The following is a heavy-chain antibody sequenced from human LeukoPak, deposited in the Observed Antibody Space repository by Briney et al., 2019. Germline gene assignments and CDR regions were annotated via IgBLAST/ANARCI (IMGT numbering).Heavy chain of an antibody. CDR1: GYTFTSYG. CDR3: AREGGDHDFWSGYGPWYY. V-gene: IGHV1-3*01. J-gene: IGHJ4*02. D-gene: IGHD3-3*01. Sequence: GASVKVSCKASGYTFTSYGISWVRQAPGQGLEWMGWINAGNGNTKYSQRFQGRVTITRDTSASTAYMELSSLRSEDTAVYYCAREGGDHDFWSGYGPWYYWGQGTLVTVSS. CDR2: INAGNGNT.